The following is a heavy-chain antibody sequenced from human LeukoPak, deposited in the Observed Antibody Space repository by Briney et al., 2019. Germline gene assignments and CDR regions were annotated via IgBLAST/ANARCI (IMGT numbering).Heavy chain of an antibody. CDR2: ISAYNGNT. V-gene: IGHV1-18*01. Sequence: ASVKVSCKASGYTFTSYGISWVRQAPGQGLEWMGWISAYNGNTNYAQKLQGRVTMTTDTSTSTAYMELRSLRSDDTAVYYCARDGYSYGYYYYYMDVWGKGTTVTISS. CDR1: GYTFTSYG. CDR3: ARDGYSYGYYYYYMDV. D-gene: IGHD5-18*01. J-gene: IGHJ6*03.